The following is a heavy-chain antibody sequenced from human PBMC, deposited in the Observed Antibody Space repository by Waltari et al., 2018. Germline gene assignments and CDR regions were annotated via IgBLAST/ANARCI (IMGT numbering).Heavy chain of an antibody. V-gene: IGHV3-74*01. Sequence: EVQLVESGGGLVQPGGSLRVSCTASGFTFSSYWMHWVRQVPGKGLGWVSSINRDGSGTSYADSAKGRFTISRDNAKNTLFLQMNSLRGEDTAVYYCASGNSHAFDLWGQGTMVTVSS. CDR1: GFTFSSYW. CDR2: INRDGSGT. CDR3: ASGNSHAFDL. D-gene: IGHD1-7*01. J-gene: IGHJ3*01.